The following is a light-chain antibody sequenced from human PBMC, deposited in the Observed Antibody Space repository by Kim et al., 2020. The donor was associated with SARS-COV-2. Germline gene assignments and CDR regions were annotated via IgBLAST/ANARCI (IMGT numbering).Light chain of an antibody. CDR3: NSYTSSRTYV. CDR1: SSDIGANNY. Sequence: QSALTQPASLSGSPGQSITISCTGTSSDIGANNYVSWYQQHPGKAPKFMIYDVSERPSGVSDRFSGSKSGNTASLTISGLQAEDEADYYCNSYTSSRTYVFGTGTKVTVL. J-gene: IGLJ1*01. V-gene: IGLV2-14*03. CDR2: DVS.